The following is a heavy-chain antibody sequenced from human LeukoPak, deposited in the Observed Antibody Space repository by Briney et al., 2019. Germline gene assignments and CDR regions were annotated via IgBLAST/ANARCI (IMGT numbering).Heavy chain of an antibody. CDR3: ARLFYGSGSRNWFDP. CDR2: ISAYNGNT. J-gene: IGHJ5*02. D-gene: IGHD3-10*01. Sequence: ASVKVSCKASGYTFTSYGISWVRQAPGQGLEWMGWISAYNGNTNYAQKLQGRVTMTTDTSTSTAYMELRSLRSDDTAVYYGARLFYGSGSRNWFDPWGQGTLVTVSS. CDR1: GYTFTSYG. V-gene: IGHV1-18*01.